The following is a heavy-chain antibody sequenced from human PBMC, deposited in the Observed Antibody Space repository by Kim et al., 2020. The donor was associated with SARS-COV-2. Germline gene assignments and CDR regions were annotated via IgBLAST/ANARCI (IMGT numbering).Heavy chain of an antibody. CDR2: IKQEGSEK. D-gene: IGHD3-10*02. V-gene: IGHV3-7*01. CDR3: ARDSVPGDF. J-gene: IGHJ2*01. CDR1: GFIFSNDW. Sequence: GGSLRLSCAASGFIFSNDWMTWVRQAPGKGLEWVANIKQEGSEKYYVDSVKGQYTISRDNAKNSLYLQLTSLRAEDTALYYCARDSVPGDFWGRGTLVTVSS.